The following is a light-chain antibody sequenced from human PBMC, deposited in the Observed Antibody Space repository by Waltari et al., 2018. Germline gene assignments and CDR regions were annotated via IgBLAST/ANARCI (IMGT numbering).Light chain of an antibody. CDR3: QQYYGSPFT. V-gene: IGKV4-1*01. CDR2: WAS. CDR1: QSVFYSPNNKNY. Sequence: DIVMTQSPDSLAVSLGERATINCKSSQSVFYSPNNKNYLSWYQQKPGQPPKLLIYWASTRESGVPDRFSGSGSGTDFTLTICSLQAEDVALYFCQQYYGSPFTFGGGTKVEIK. J-gene: IGKJ4*01.